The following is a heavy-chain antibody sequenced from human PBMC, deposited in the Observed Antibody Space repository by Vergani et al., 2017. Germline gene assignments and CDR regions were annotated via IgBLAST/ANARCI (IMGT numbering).Heavy chain of an antibody. V-gene: IGHV4-34*11. J-gene: IGHJ4*02. CDR2: IYYSGST. D-gene: IGHD3-3*01. CDR1: GGSFSGYY. Sequence: QVQLQQWGAGLLKPSETLSLTCAVYGGSFSGYYWSWIRQPPGKGLEWIGYIYYSGSTNYNPSLKSRVTMSVDTSKNQFSLKLSSVTAADTAVYYCARDVIAPAEFWGEFWSGYYHYFDYWGQGTLVTVSS. CDR3: ARDVIAPAEFWGEFWSGYYHYFDY.